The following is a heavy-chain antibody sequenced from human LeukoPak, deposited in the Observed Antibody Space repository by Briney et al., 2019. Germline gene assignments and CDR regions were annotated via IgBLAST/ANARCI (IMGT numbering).Heavy chain of an antibody. CDR2: IYYSGST. CDR1: GGSISSYY. J-gene: IGHJ4*02. CDR3: ARSIASAGSLHFDY. V-gene: IGHV4-59*12. D-gene: IGHD2/OR15-2a*01. Sequence: SETLSLTCTVSGGSISSYYWSWIRQPPGKGLEWIGYIYYSGSTNYNPSLKSRVTISVDTSKNQFSLRLNSMTAADTAVYYCARSIASAGSLHFDYWGQGTLVTVSS.